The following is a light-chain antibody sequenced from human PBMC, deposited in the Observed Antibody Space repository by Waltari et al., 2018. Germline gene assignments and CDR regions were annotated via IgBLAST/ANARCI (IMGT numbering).Light chain of an antibody. Sequence: EIVMTQSPATLSVSPGERATLSCRASQRVSSNLAWYRQKPGQAPRLLIYGASTRATGIPARFSGSGSGTEFTLTISSLQSEDLAVYYCQQYNNWPGTFGQGTKVEIK. CDR3: QQYNNWPGT. V-gene: IGKV3-15*01. J-gene: IGKJ1*01. CDR2: GAS. CDR1: QRVSSN.